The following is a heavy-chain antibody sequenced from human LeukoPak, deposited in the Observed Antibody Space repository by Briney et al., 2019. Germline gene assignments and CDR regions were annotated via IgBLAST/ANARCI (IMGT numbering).Heavy chain of an antibody. V-gene: IGHV3-30*18. J-gene: IGHJ4*02. D-gene: IGHD4-17*01. Sequence: GRSLRLSCAAPGFTFSTYAMHWVHQAPGKGLEWVALILYDGRNEYYAESVKGRFTISRDNSQNTVYLQMNSLRPEDTAVYYCAKRGINGDYYHYWGQGTLVTVSS. CDR1: GFTFSTYA. CDR2: ILYDGRNE. CDR3: AKRGINGDYYHY.